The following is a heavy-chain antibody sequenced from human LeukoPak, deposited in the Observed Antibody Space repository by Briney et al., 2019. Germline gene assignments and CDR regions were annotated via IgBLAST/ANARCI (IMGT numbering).Heavy chain of an antibody. D-gene: IGHD5-18*01. Sequence: GRSLRLSWAASGFTFSSYWMHWVRHPPGKGLVWVSRMKGDESYITYADSVKGQFTIPRDNARNTLYLQMNSLRADDTAVYYCARVYVGTDTVDFDYWGQGTLVTVSS. J-gene: IGHJ4*02. V-gene: IGHV3-74*01. CDR3: ARVYVGTDTVDFDY. CDR2: MKGDESYI. CDR1: GFTFSSYW.